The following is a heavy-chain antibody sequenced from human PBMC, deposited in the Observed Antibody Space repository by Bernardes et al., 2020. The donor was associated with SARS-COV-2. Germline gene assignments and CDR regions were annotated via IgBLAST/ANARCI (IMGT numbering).Heavy chain of an antibody. V-gene: IGHV4-59*01. Sequence: SETLSLTCTVSGGSINDYYWSWIRQSPEKGLEWIGYVYYNGNINHNPSLNYNPSLMSRVTISVDTSKSQFSLNLSSVTAADTAVYYCAREQWLAHYFDYWGQGILGTVSS. J-gene: IGHJ4*02. CDR2: VYYNGNI. CDR3: AREQWLAHYFDY. CDR1: GGSINDYY. D-gene: IGHD6-19*01.